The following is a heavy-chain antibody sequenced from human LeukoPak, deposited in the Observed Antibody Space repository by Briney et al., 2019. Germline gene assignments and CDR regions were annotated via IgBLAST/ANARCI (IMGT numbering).Heavy chain of an antibody. J-gene: IGHJ5*02. CDR1: GGSFSGYY. D-gene: IGHD6-13*01. Sequence: SETLSLTCAVYGGSFSGYYWSWIRQPPGKGLEWIGEINHSGSTNYNPSLKSRVTVSVDTSKNQFSLKLSSVTAADTAVDYCAGTLSSSWYSYWFDPWGQGTLVTVSS. CDR3: AGTLSSSWYSYWFDP. CDR2: INHSGST. V-gene: IGHV4-34*01.